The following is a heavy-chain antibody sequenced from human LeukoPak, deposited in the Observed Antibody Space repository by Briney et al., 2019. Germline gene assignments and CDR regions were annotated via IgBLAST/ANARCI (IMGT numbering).Heavy chain of an antibody. J-gene: IGHJ6*02. V-gene: IGHV1-3*01. CDR3: ARDVLYIKYGMDV. CDR1: GYTFTSYA. Sequence: GESLKISCKGSGYTFTSYAMHWVRQAPGQRLEWMGWINAGNGNTKYSQKFQGRVTITRDTSASTAYMELSSLRSEDTAVYYCARDVLYIKYGMDVWGQGTTVTVSS. CDR2: INAGNGNT. D-gene: IGHD2-15*01.